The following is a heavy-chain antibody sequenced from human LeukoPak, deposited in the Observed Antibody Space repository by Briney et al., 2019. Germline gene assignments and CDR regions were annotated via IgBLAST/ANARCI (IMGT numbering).Heavy chain of an antibody. CDR3: AGVPTNSYGFGQ. D-gene: IGHD5-18*01. J-gene: IGHJ4*02. Sequence: PGGSLRLSCAASGFGFSVYWMHWVRQAPGKGLVWVVHINEDGTSASHADSVKGRFTISRDNAKNTLYLQMNSLTVEDTAVYYCAGVPTNSYGFGQWGQGSLVTVSS. CDR1: GFGFSVYW. CDR2: INEDGTSA. V-gene: IGHV3-74*01.